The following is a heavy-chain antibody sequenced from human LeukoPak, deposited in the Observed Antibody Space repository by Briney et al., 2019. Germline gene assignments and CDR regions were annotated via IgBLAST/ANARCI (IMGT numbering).Heavy chain of an antibody. Sequence: GGSLRLSCVASGFTFSSYAMHWVRQAPGKGLEWVALISYDGSNKYYADSVKGRFTISRDNSKNTLCLQMNSLRAEDTAVYYCARTYYYDSSGYSNPGGYWGQGTLVTVSS. CDR1: GFTFSSYA. J-gene: IGHJ4*02. CDR2: ISYDGSNK. D-gene: IGHD3-22*01. CDR3: ARTYYYDSSGYSNPGGY. V-gene: IGHV3-30-3*01.